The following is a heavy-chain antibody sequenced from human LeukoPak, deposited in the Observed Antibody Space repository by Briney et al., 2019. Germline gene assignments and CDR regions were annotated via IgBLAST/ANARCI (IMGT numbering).Heavy chain of an antibody. V-gene: IGHV4-39*01. CDR1: GGSIGTYY. D-gene: IGHD3-10*01. J-gene: IGHJ6*03. CDR3: ARHGAAMVRGVITTYYYYYMDV. Sequence: KPSETLSLTCTVSGGSIGTYYWSWIRQPPGKGLEWIGSIYHSGSTYYNPSLKSRVTISVDTSKNQFSLKLSSVTAADTAVYYCARHGAAMVRGVITTYYYYYMDVWGKGTTVTISS. CDR2: IYHSGST.